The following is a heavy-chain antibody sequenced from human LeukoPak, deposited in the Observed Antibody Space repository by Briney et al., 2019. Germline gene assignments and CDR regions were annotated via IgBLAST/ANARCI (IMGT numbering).Heavy chain of an antibody. D-gene: IGHD2-21*01. CDR1: GFSFSSYW. CDR2: IKQDGSEK. Sequence: GGSLRLSCAASGFSFSSYWMTWVRQAPGKGLEWVANIKQDGSEKHYVDSVKGRFTISRDNAKNSLYLQMSSLRAEDTAVYYCTRGSSTRCGYWGQGTLVTVSS. CDR3: TRGSSTRCGY. V-gene: IGHV3-7*01. J-gene: IGHJ4*02.